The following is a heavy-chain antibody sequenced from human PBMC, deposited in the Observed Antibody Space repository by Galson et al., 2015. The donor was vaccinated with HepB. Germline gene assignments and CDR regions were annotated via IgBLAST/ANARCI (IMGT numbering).Heavy chain of an antibody. V-gene: IGHV5-10-1*01. Sequence: QSGAEVKKPGESLRISCTGSGYSFTSYWISWVRQMPGKGLEWMGRIDPSDSYTNYSPSFQGHVTISADKSISTAYLQWSSLKASDTAMYYCARLEYYYGSGSYYPPFDYRGQGTLVTVSS. J-gene: IGHJ4*02. D-gene: IGHD3-10*01. CDR1: GYSFTSYW. CDR2: IDPSDSYT. CDR3: ARLEYYYGSGSYYPPFDY.